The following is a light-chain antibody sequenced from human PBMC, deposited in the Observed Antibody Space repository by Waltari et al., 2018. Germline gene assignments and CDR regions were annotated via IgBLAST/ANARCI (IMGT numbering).Light chain of an antibody. J-gene: IGKJ4*01. CDR2: DAS. V-gene: IGKV3-11*01. Sequence: EIVLTQSPATLSLSPGERATLSCGASQRISRHLAWYQQKPGQAPSLLIYDASNRATGIPARFSASGSGTDFTLTISSLEPEDFAVYYCQQRYSWPLTFGGGSKVEIK. CDR1: QRISRH. CDR3: QQRYSWPLT.